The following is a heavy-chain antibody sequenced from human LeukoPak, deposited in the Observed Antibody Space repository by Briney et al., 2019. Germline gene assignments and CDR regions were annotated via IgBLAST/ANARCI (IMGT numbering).Heavy chain of an antibody. CDR3: ARGPGSSGWNLVYLGFDP. D-gene: IGHD6-19*01. CDR2: INHSGST. J-gene: IGHJ5*02. V-gene: IGHV4-34*01. CDR1: GGSFSGYY. Sequence: PSETLSLTCAVYGGSFSGYYWSWIRQPPGKGLEWIGEINHSGSTNYNPSLKSRVTISVDTSKNQFSLKLSSVTAADTAVYYCARGPGSSGWNLVYLGFDPWGQGTLVTVSS.